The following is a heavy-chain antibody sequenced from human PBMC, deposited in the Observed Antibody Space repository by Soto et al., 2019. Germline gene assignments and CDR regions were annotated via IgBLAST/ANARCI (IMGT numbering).Heavy chain of an antibody. CDR3: GRDGVRVPLRGGIGY. CDR1: GYTFTSYD. J-gene: IGHJ4*02. Sequence: ASVKVSCKASGYTFTSYDINWVRQATGQGLEWMGWMNPNSGNTGYAQKFQGRVTMTRNTSISTTYMELSSLRSEDTAVYYCGRDGVRVPLRGGIGYWGQGTLVTVPS. V-gene: IGHV1-8*01. CDR2: MNPNSGNT. D-gene: IGHD3-10*01.